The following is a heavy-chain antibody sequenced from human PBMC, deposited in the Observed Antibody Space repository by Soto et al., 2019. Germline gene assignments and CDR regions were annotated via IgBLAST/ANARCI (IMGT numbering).Heavy chain of an antibody. J-gene: IGHJ5*02. D-gene: IGHD5-12*01. V-gene: IGHV1-69*13. CDR1: GGTFSSYA. Sequence: ASVKVSCKASGGTFSSYAISWVRQAPGQGLEWMGGIIPIFGTANYAQKFQGRVTITADESTSTAYMELSSLRSEDAAVYYCARTLYSGYEGWFDPWGQGTLVTVSS. CDR3: ARTLYSGYEGWFDP. CDR2: IIPIFGTA.